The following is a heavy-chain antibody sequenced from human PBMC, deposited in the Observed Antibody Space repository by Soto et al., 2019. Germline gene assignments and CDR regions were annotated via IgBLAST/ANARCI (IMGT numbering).Heavy chain of an antibody. CDR1: GGSISSSNW. J-gene: IGHJ6*02. CDR3: ASVRGGYYYAMDV. D-gene: IGHD3-10*02. Sequence: QVQLQESGPGLVKPSGTLSLTCAVSGGSISSSNWWSWVRQPPGKGLEWIGEIYHSGSTNYNPSLKRRVTISGDQSKHQFSLKLSSVTAADTAVYYCASVRGGYYYAMDVWGQGTTVTVSS. V-gene: IGHV4-4*02. CDR2: IYHSGST.